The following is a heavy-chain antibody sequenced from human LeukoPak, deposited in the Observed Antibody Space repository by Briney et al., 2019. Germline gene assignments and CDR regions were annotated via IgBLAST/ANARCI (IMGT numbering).Heavy chain of an antibody. V-gene: IGHV3-23*01. D-gene: IGHD3-9*01. CDR2: VSGSGTIT. J-gene: IGHJ4*02. CDR3: AKADSYYDLLTCFDF. CDR1: GFTFSTYA. Sequence: GGSLRLSCAASGFTFSTYAMSWVRQAPGKGLEWVSTVSGSGTITYYAGSVKGRFTISRDNPKNTLYLQMNSLRAGDTAVYYCAKADSYYDLLTCFDFWGQGTLVTVSS.